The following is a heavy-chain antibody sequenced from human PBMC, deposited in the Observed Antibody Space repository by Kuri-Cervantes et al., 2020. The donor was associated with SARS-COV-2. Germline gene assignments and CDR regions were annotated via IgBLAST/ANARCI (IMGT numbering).Heavy chain of an antibody. J-gene: IGHJ5*02. CDR1: GGTFSSYA. Sequence: SVKVSCKASGGTFSSYAISWVRQAPGQGLEWMGGIIPIFGTANYAQKFQGRVTITADESTSTAYMELSSLRSEDTAVYYCAREGRHCSGGSCYGWFDPWGQGTLVTVSS. CDR2: IIPIFGTA. V-gene: IGHV1-69*13. CDR3: AREGRHCSGGSCYGWFDP. D-gene: IGHD2-15*01.